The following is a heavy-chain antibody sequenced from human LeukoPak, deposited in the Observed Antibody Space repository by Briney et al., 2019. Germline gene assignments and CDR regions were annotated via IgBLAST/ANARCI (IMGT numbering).Heavy chain of an antibody. V-gene: IGHV3-48*03. Sequence: GGSLRLSCAASGFTFSTYEMNWVRQAPGKGLEWVSYISSSGSTIYYADSVKGRFTISRDNAKNSLYLQMNSLRAEDTAVYYCARDGARYGEFDYWGQGTLVTVSS. D-gene: IGHD7-27*01. CDR3: ARDGARYGEFDY. CDR2: ISSSGSTI. J-gene: IGHJ4*02. CDR1: GFTFSTYE.